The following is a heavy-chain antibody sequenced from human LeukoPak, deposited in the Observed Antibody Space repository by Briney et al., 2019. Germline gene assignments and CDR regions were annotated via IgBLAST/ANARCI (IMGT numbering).Heavy chain of an antibody. CDR3: ARGARYSSSWYPYFDY. J-gene: IGHJ4*02. CDR1: GGSISSYY. CDR2: IYSTGST. Sequence: SETLSLTCTVSGGSISSYYWSWIRQPAGKGLEWIGRIYSTGSTNYNPSLKSRVTISVDRSKNQFSLKLSSVTAADTAVYYCARGARYSSSWYPYFDYWGQGTLVTVSS. V-gene: IGHV4-4*07. D-gene: IGHD6-13*01.